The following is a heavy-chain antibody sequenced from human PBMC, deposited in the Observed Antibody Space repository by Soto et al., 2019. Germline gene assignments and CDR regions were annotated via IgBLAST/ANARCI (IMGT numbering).Heavy chain of an antibody. V-gene: IGHV1-18*01. CDR2: INTETGNT. CDR1: GYSVLSYG. Sequence: QVQLLQSGPEGKKPGASVKVSCTASGYSVLSYGFSWVRQAPGQGLEWMGYINTETGNTFYAQRLQGRVTMTTNISTNTAYMELRRLTSDDTAVYFCVRDRPNSNLDFWGQGILITISS. CDR3: VRDRPNSNLDF. J-gene: IGHJ4*02. D-gene: IGHD2-8*01.